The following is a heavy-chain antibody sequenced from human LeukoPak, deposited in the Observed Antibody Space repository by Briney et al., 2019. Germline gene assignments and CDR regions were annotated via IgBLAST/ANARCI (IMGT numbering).Heavy chain of an antibody. V-gene: IGHV4-34*01. D-gene: IGHD6-19*01. CDR3: ARLRTQWLVPSYFDY. J-gene: IGHJ4*02. CDR1: GGSFSGYY. Sequence: SETLSLTCAVYGGSFSGYYWSWIRQPPGKGLEWIGEINHSGSTNYNPSLKSRVTISVDTSKNQFSLKLSSVTAADTAVYYCARLRTQWLVPSYFDYWGQGTLVTVSS. CDR2: INHSGST.